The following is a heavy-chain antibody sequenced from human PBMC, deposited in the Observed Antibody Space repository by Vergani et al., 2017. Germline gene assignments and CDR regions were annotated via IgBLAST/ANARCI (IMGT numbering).Heavy chain of an antibody. J-gene: IGHJ4*02. CDR3: AKGWVVVAATHLYYFDY. V-gene: IGHV3-23*01. Sequence: EVQLLESGGGLVQPGGSLRLSCAASGFTFSSYAMSWVRQAPGKGLEWVSAISGSGGSTYYADSVQGRFTISRDNSKNTLYLQRNSLRAEDTAVYYCAKGWVVVAATHLYYFDYWGQGTLVTVSS. CDR1: GFTFSSYA. CDR2: ISGSGGST. D-gene: IGHD2-15*01.